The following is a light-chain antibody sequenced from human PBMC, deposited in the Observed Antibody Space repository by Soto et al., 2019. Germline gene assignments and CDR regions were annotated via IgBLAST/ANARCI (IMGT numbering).Light chain of an antibody. CDR1: QYIGTS. Sequence: DIRMTQSPSSVSASLGDRVTITWRASQYIGTSLAWYQHRPGEAPKLRIYGAYRLHVGVPSRFTASVSGTDFTLTITCLQPEDFGIYFCQQTHDLPRTFGLGTKVEF. CDR2: GAY. J-gene: IGKJ4*01. V-gene: IGKV1-12*01. CDR3: QQTHDLPRT.